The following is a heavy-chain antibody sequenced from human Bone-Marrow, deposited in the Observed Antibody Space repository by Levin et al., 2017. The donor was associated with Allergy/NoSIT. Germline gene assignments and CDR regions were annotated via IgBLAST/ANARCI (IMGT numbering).Heavy chain of an antibody. D-gene: IGHD6-6*01. J-gene: IGHJ5*02. CDR1: GGSISSYY. CDR3: ARDSSAWFDP. V-gene: IGHV4-59*01. CDR2: TYYSGST. Sequence: SETLSLTCTVSGGSISSYYWSWIRQPPGKGLEWIGYTYYSGSTNYNPSLKSRVTISVDTSKNQFSLKLSSVTAADTAVYYCARDSSAWFDPWGQGTLVTVSS.